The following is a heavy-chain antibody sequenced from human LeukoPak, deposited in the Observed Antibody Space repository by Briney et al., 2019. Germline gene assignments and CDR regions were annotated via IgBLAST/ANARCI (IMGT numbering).Heavy chain of an antibody. V-gene: IGHV3-74*01. J-gene: IGHJ4*02. CDR2: INSDGGNT. D-gene: IGHD5-24*01. Sequence: QSGGSLRLSCAASGFTFSSYWMQWVRQAPGKGPLWVSRINSDGGNTAYADSVKGRFIVSRDNAKNTLYLQMNSLRVEDTAVYYCTMGYNYRIDYWGQGTQVSVSS. CDR1: GFTFSSYW. CDR3: TMGYNYRIDY.